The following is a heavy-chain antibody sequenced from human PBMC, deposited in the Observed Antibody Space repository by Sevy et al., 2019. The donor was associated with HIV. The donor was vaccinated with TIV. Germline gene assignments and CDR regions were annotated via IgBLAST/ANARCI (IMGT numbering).Heavy chain of an antibody. CDR1: GFPFSSYA. CDR2: ISGSGGSA. CDR3: AKGLRGTTTNNWFDP. D-gene: IGHD4-17*01. Sequence: GGSLRLSCAASGFPFSSYAMSWVRHAPGKGLEWVSTISGSGGSAYYADSVKGRFTISRDNSKNTLFLQMHSLRAEDTAVYYCAKGLRGTTTNNWFDPWGQGTLVTVSS. V-gene: IGHV3-23*01. J-gene: IGHJ5*02.